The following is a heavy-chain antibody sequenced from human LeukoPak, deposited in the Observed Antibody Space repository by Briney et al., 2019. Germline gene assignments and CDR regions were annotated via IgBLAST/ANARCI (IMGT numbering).Heavy chain of an antibody. CDR2: IYSGGKI. J-gene: IGHJ4*02. CDR3: ARGCSGDRCYFHY. CDR1: GFTVSSNY. V-gene: IGHV3-53*01. Sequence: GGSLRLSCAASGFTVSSNYMGWVRQAPGKGLEWVSVIYSGGKIYYADSVKGRFTISRDNSKNTLYLQMNSLRAEDTAAYYCARGCSGDRCYFHYWGQGTLVTVSS. D-gene: IGHD2-15*01.